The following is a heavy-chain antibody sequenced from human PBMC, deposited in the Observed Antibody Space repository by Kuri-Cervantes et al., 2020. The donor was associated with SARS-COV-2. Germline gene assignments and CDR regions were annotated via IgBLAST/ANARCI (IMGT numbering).Heavy chain of an antibody. CDR2: ISSNGGST. CDR3: TTLIDY. V-gene: IGHV3-64*02. Sequence: GESLKISCAASGFTFSSYAMHWVRQAPGKGLEYVSAISSNGGSTYYADSVKGRFTISRDNSKNTLYLQMGSLRAEDMAVYYCTTLIDYWGQGALVTVSS. CDR1: GFTFSSYA. J-gene: IGHJ4*02.